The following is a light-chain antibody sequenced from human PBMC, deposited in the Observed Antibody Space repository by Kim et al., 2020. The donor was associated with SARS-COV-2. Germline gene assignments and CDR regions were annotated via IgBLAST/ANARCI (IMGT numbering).Light chain of an antibody. V-gene: IGKV3-20*01. CDR3: QQYGNSPRT. J-gene: IGKJ1*01. CDR2: AAS. Sequence: SPRESATLSCRASQSVSSSYFAWYQQKPGQAPRLLIYAASSRATGIPDRFSGSGSGTDFTLSISRLEPEDFAVYYCQQYGNSPRTFGQGTKVDIK. CDR1: QSVSSSY.